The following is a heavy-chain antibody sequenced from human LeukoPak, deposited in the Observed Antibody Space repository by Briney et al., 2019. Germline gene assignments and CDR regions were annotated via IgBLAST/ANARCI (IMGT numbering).Heavy chain of an antibody. CDR1: GFTFSSYA. D-gene: IGHD6-13*01. J-gene: IGHJ4*02. V-gene: IGHV3-30*04. CDR3: AGNPGIAAAAPGRY. Sequence: GGSLRLSCAASGFTFSSYAMHWVRQAPGKGLEWVAVISYDGSNKYYADSVKGRFTISRDNSENTLYLQMNSLRAEDTAVYYCAGNPGIAAAAPGRYWGQGTLVTVSS. CDR2: ISYDGSNK.